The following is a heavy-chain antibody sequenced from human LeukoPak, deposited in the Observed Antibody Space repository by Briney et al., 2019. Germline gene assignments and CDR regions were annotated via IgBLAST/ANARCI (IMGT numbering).Heavy chain of an antibody. CDR3: AKDQQVTTIFTIDY. Sequence: GGSLRLSCAASGFTFDDYSMHWVRRAPGKGLEWVSAISGSGGSRYYADSVKGRFTISRDNSKNTLYLQMNSLRAEDTAVYYCAKDQQVTTIFTIDYWGQGTLVTVSS. CDR1: GFTFDDYS. V-gene: IGHV3-23*01. CDR2: ISGSGGSR. D-gene: IGHD4-17*01. J-gene: IGHJ4*02.